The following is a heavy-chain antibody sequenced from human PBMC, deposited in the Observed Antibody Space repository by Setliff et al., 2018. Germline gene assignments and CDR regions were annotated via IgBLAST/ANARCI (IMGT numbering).Heavy chain of an antibody. D-gene: IGHD1-26*01. CDR2: ISYDGSNK. V-gene: IGHV3-30*03. J-gene: IGHJ4*02. Sequence: GGSLRLSCAASGFTVSSNYMSWVRQAPGRGLEWVAFISYDGSNKSYGDSVKGRFTISRDNSKNTLYLQMDSLRTEDTSIYYCARGQQWELLPPYFDYWGRGTLVTVSS. CDR3: ARGQQWELLPPYFDY. CDR1: GFTVSSNY.